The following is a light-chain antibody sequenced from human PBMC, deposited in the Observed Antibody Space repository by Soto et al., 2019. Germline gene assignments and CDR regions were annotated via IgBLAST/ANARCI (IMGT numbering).Light chain of an antibody. CDR3: TSYRSTNTHML. CDR2: EVT. CDR1: SSDGDGYHS. J-gene: IGLJ2*01. V-gene: IGLV2-14*01. Sequence: QSALTQPASVSGSPGQSITISGTGISSDGDGYHSVSWYQHHPGKAPKLIIHEVTNRPSGVSNRFSGSKSGNTASLTISGLQAEDEADYFCTSYRSTNTHMLFGGGTKVTVL.